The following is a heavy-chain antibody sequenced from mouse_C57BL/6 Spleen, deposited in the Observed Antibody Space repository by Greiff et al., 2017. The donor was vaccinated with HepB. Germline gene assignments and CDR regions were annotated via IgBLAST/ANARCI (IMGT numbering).Heavy chain of an antibody. J-gene: IGHJ2*01. Sequence: VQLQQSGAELVRPGASVKLSCKASGYTFTDYYINWVKQRPGQGLEWIARIYPGSGNTYYNEKFKGKATLTAEKSSSTAYMQLSSLTSEDSAVYFCARRVGEYFDYWGQGTTLTVSS. V-gene: IGHV1-76*01. CDR2: IYPGSGNT. D-gene: IGHD1-1*01. CDR1: GYTFTDYY. CDR3: ARRVGEYFDY.